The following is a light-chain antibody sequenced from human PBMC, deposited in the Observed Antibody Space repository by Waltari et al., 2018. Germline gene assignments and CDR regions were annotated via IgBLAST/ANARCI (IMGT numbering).Light chain of an antibody. Sequence: DIQMTQSPSSLSASLGDRVTITCQASQDITDALNWYQHKPGKAPKLLIYDATTLETGVPAMFSGNGSGTDFTFTIASLQPEDVATYYCQQYDSFLGPTFGPGTLLDIK. CDR3: QQYDSFLGPT. CDR1: QDITDA. CDR2: DAT. J-gene: IGKJ3*01. V-gene: IGKV1-33*01.